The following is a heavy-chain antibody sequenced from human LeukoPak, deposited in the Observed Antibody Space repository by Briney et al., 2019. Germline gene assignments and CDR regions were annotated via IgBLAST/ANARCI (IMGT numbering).Heavy chain of an antibody. V-gene: IGHV3-23*01. CDR3: AKTDSSSWYVSNWFDH. CDR1: GFTFSSYA. J-gene: IGHJ5*02. CDR2: ISGSGGST. Sequence: GGSLRLSCAASGFTFSSYAMSWVGQAPGKGVEWVSAISGSGGSTYYADSVKGRFTISRDNSKNTVYLQMNSLRAEDTAVYYCAKTDSSSWYVSNWFDHWGQGTLVTVSS. D-gene: IGHD6-13*01.